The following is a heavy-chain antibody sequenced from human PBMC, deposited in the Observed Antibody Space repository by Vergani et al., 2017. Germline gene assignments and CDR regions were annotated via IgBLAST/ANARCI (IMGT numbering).Heavy chain of an antibody. CDR3: ARGYWGDSSGYYRPYYYYYGMDV. CDR2: INPSGGST. Sequence: QVQLVQSGAEVKKPGASVKVSCKASGYTFTSYYMHWVRQAPGQGLEWMGIINPSGGSTSYAQKFQGRVTMTRDTSTSTVYMELSSLRSEDTAVYCCARGYWGDSSGYYRPYYYYYGMDVWGQGTTVTVSS. CDR1: GYTFTSYY. J-gene: IGHJ6*02. V-gene: IGHV1-46*03. D-gene: IGHD3-22*01.